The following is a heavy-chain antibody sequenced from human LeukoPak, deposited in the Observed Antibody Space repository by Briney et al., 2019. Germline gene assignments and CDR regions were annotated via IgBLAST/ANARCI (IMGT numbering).Heavy chain of an antibody. J-gene: IGHJ4*02. CDR1: GFTFSSYA. D-gene: IGHD3-3*01. Sequence: GGCLRLSCAASGFTFSSYAMSWVRQAPGKGLEWVSAISGSGGSTYYADSVKGRFTISRDNSKNTLYLQMNSLRAEDTAVYYCAKGPPYYDFWSGYYQLDYWGQGTLVTVSS. CDR2: ISGSGGST. CDR3: AKGPPYYDFWSGYYQLDY. V-gene: IGHV3-23*01.